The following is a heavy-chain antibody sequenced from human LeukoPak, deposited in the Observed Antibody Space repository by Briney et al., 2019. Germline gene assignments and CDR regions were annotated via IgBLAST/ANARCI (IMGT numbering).Heavy chain of an antibody. CDR3: ARGSGYSCGYEVDY. CDR1: GGSISSYY. CDR2: IYYSGST. V-gene: IGHV4-59*01. Sequence: SETLSLTCTVSGGSISSYYWSWLRQPPGKGLEWIGYIYYSGSTNYNPSLKSRVTISVDTSKTQFSLKLSSVTAADTAVYYCARGSGYSCGYEVDYWGQGTPASVSS. D-gene: IGHD5-18*01. J-gene: IGHJ4*02.